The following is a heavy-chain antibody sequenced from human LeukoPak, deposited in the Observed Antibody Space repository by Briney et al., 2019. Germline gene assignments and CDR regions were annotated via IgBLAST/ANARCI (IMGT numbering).Heavy chain of an antibody. V-gene: IGHV4-4*07. J-gene: IGHJ4*02. CDR3: ARWGDYYDSSGYPAFDY. D-gene: IGHD3-22*01. CDR2: IYTSGST. Sequence: SETLSLTCTVSGGSISSYNWSWIRQPAGKGLEWIGRIYTSGSTNYNPSLKSRVTMSVDTSKNQFSLKLSSVTAADTAVYYCARWGDYYDSSGYPAFDYWGQGTLVTVSS. CDR1: GGSISSYN.